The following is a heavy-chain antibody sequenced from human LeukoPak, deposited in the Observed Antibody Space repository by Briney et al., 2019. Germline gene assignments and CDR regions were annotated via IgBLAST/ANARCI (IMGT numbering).Heavy chain of an antibody. D-gene: IGHD2-2*01. CDR2: INPSGGST. Sequence: GASVKVSCKASGYTFTSYYMHWVRQAPGQGLEWMGIINPSGGSTSYAQKFQGRVTMTRDMSTSTVYMELSSLRSEDTAVYYCARVGCSSTSCYHYYYYMDVWGKGTTVTVSS. CDR3: ARVGCSSTSCYHYYYYMDV. J-gene: IGHJ6*03. CDR1: GYTFTSYY. V-gene: IGHV1-46*01.